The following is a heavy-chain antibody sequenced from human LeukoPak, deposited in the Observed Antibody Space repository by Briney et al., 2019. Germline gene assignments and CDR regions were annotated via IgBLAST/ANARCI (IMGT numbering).Heavy chain of an antibody. CDR1: GFSFSTYT. Sequence: GGSLRLSCAASGFSFSTYTMSWVRQAPGKGLVWVSRIYNDGSSTTYADSVKGRFTISRDNAKSTLYLQMNSLRAEDTAVYNCVRVRGGSGRSYAADAFDIWGQGTMVTVSS. CDR3: VRVRGGSGRSYAADAFDI. J-gene: IGHJ3*02. CDR2: IYNDGSST. D-gene: IGHD1-26*01. V-gene: IGHV3-74*01.